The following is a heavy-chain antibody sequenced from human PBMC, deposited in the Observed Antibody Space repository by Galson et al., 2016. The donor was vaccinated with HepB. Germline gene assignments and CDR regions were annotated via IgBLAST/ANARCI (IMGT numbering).Heavy chain of an antibody. CDR1: GYTFTSYA. CDR2: INAGNGNT. D-gene: IGHD6-19*01. CDR3: ARYSSASYRSIDY. V-gene: IGHV1-3*01. J-gene: IGHJ4*02. Sequence: SVKVSCKASGYTFTSYAMHWVRQAPGQRFEWMGWINAGNGNTNYSQKFQGRVTITRDTSASTAYMELSSLRSEDTAVYYCARYSSASYRSIDYWGQGTLVTVSS.